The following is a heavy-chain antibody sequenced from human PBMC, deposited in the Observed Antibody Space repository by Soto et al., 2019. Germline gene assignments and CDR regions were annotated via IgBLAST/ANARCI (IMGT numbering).Heavy chain of an antibody. J-gene: IGHJ4*02. V-gene: IGHV4-39*01. CDR2: IYYSGST. CDR1: GGSISSSSYY. Sequence: QLQLQESGPGLVKPSETLSLTCTVSGGSISSSSYYWGWIRQPPGKGLEWIGSIYYSGSTYYNPSLKSRVPIPVDTSKNRFSLKLSSVPAADTAVYYCASPYSGIAAGGFHFDYWGQGTLVTVSS. CDR3: ASPYSGIAAGGFHFDY. D-gene: IGHD6-13*01.